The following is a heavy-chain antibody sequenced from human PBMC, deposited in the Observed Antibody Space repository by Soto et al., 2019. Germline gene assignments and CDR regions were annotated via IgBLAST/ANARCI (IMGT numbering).Heavy chain of an antibody. CDR2: ISSCSSYT. J-gene: IGHJ4*02. CDR3: ATGQYYYDSSAYYYS. Sequence: QVQLVESGGGLVKPGGSLRLSCAASGFTFSDYYMSWIRQAPGKGLEWVSYISSCSSYTNYADSVRGRFTTSRDNAKSSLYLQMNGLRAEDTAVYYCATGQYYYDSSAYYYSWGQGTLVTVSS. V-gene: IGHV3-11*05. D-gene: IGHD3-22*01. CDR1: GFTFSDYY.